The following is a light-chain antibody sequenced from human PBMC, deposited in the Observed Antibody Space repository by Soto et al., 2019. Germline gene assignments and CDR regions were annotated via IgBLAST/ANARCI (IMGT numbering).Light chain of an antibody. CDR1: QLVSTSF. Sequence: EIVLTQSPGTLSLSPGERPTLWCMATQLVSTSFLAWYQQKPGQAPRLLIYGAFSRATGIPERFSGSGSGTDFTLTISRLQPEDFAVYYCQQRHMWPITFGQGTRLEIK. J-gene: IGKJ5*01. CDR2: GAF. V-gene: IGKV3D-20*02. CDR3: QQRHMWPIT.